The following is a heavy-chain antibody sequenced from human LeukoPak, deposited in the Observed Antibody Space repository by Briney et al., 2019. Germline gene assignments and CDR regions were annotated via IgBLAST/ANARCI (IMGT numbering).Heavy chain of an antibody. V-gene: IGHV3-33*08. Sequence: PGGSLRLSCAASGFTFSSYGMSWVRQAPGKRLEWLAIILSDGRNEYYADSVRGRFTISRDDSKNTLYLQMNSLRAEDTAVYYCARNLEGVDYWGQGTLVTVSS. CDR2: ILSDGRNE. J-gene: IGHJ4*02. CDR3: ARNLEGVDY. CDR1: GFTFSSYG. D-gene: IGHD3-3*01.